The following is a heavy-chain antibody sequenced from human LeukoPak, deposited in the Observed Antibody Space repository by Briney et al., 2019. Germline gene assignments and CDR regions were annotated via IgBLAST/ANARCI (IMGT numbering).Heavy chain of an antibody. Sequence: GGSLRLSCAASGFTFDDYAMHWVRQAPGKGLEWVSGISWNSGSIGYADSVKGRFTISRDNAKNSLYLQMNSLRAEDTAVYYCARSQKSGYFDYWGQGTLVTVSS. CDR2: ISWNSGSI. CDR1: GFTFDDYA. CDR3: ARSQKSGYFDY. D-gene: IGHD3-3*01. V-gene: IGHV3-9*01. J-gene: IGHJ4*02.